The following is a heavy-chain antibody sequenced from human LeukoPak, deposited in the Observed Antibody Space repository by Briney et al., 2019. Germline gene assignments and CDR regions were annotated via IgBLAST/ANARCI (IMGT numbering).Heavy chain of an antibody. CDR3: ARARNAYYYDSSGYNFDY. D-gene: IGHD3-22*01. CDR1: GGSISSYY. J-gene: IGHJ4*02. CDR2: IYYSGST. Sequence: PSETLSLTCTVSGGSISSYYWSWIRQPPGKGLEWIGYIYYSGSTNYNPSLKSRVTISVDTSKNQFSLKLSSVTAADTAVYYCARARNAYYYDSSGYNFDYWGQGALVTVSS. V-gene: IGHV4-59*01.